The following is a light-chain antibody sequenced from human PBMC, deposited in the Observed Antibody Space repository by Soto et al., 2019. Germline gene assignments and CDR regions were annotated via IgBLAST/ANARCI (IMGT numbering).Light chain of an antibody. CDR1: QSVSIN. CDR2: GAS. V-gene: IGKV3-15*01. CDR3: QQYNDWPPSYT. J-gene: IGKJ2*01. Sequence: EIVMTQSPATLSVSPGERATLSCRASQSVSINLAWYQQKGGQAPRLLIYGASTRATGIPARFSGSGSGTEFTLTISSLQSEDFAVYFCQQYNDWPPSYTFGQGTKLEIK.